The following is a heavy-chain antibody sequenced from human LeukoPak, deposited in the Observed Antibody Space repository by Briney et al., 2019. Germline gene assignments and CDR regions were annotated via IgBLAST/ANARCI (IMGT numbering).Heavy chain of an antibody. V-gene: IGHV3-30-3*01. D-gene: IGHD2-15*01. CDR1: GFTFSSYA. Sequence: GSLRLSCAASGFTFSSYAMHWVRQAPGKGLEWVAVISHDGSNKYCADSVKGRFTISRDNSKNTLYLQMNSLRAEDTAVYYCARGVVVVVAASLDYWGQGTLVTVSS. CDR3: ARGVVVVVAASLDY. CDR2: ISHDGSNK. J-gene: IGHJ4*02.